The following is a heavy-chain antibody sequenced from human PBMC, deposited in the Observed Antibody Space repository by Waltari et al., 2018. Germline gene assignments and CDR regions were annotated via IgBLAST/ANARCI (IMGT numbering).Heavy chain of an antibody. D-gene: IGHD2-15*01. V-gene: IGHV4-39*07. CDR3: ARWRGSGFDY. CDR1: GGSISSSSYY. CDR2: IYYSGST. J-gene: IGHJ4*02. Sequence: QLQLQESGPGLVKPSETLSLTCTVSGGSISSSSYYWGWIRQPPGKGLEWIGRIYYSGSTYYTPSLKSRVTISVDTSKNHFSLKLSSVTAADTAVYYCARWRGSGFDYWGQGTLVTVSS.